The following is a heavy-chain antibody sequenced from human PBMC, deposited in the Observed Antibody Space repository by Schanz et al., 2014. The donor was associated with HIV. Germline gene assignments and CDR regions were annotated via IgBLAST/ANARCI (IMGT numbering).Heavy chain of an antibody. CDR3: ARPYCSSTGCYHYYGMDV. J-gene: IGHJ6*02. D-gene: IGHD2-2*01. V-gene: IGHV1-18*01. CDR2: ISAHNGNT. Sequence: QVQLVQSGAEVKKPGASVKVSCKASGYTFTSYDVNWIRRAPGQGLEWMGWISAHNGNTKYVQKLQGRVTMTTDTSTSTAYMELRSLRSDDTAVYYCARPYCSSTGCYHYYGMDVWGQGTTVTVSS. CDR1: GYTFTSYD.